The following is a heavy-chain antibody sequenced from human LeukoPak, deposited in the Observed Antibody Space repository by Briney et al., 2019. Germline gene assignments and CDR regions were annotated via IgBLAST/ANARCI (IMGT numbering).Heavy chain of an antibody. D-gene: IGHD5-18*01. CDR1: GYTFTSYD. CDR2: MNPNSGNT. Sequence: GASVKVSCKASGYTFTSYDINWVRQATGQGLEWMGWMNPNSGNTGYAQKFQGRVTITRNTSISTAYMELSSLRSEDTAVYYCARAGSPNSYGFIDYWGQGTLVTVSS. J-gene: IGHJ4*02. V-gene: IGHV1-8*03. CDR3: ARAGSPNSYGFIDY.